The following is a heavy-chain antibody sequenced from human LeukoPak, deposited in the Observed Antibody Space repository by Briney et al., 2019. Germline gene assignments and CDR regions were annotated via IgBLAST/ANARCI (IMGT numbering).Heavy chain of an antibody. J-gene: IGHJ4*02. V-gene: IGHV3-30*18. D-gene: IGHD3-16*02. CDR3: TKFSLRGTYSFDH. CDR2: ISYDGSNK. Sequence: PGGSLRLSCAASGFTFSSYSMNWVRQAPGKGLEWVAVISYDGSNKYYADSVKGRFTISRDNSKNTLYLQINSLRVEDTAVYYCTKFSLRGTYSFDHWGQGTLVTVSS. CDR1: GFTFSSYS.